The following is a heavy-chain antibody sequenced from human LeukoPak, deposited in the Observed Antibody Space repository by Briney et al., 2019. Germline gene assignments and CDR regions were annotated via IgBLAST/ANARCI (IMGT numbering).Heavy chain of an antibody. D-gene: IGHD1-1*01. V-gene: IGHV3-7*01. J-gene: IGHJ5*02. Sequence: GGSLRLSCAASGFTFSSYWMTWVRQAPGRGLEWVANINPDGSGTFYVDSVKGRFTVSRDNAKNSLYLQMDSLRSDDTAVYYCAKSSAGITWFDPWGQGTLVTVSS. CDR3: AKSSAGITWFDP. CDR2: INPDGSGT. CDR1: GFTFSSYW.